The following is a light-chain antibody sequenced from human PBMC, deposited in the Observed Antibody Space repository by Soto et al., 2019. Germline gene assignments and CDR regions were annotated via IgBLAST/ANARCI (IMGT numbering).Light chain of an antibody. Sequence: DIQMTQSPSTLSASVGDRVVITCRASQSITTWLAWYQQKPGKAPTLMIYDASSLKSGVPSRFSRSGSATEFTLTISSLQPDDFAFYYCQQRLHAAITFGQGTGLEIK. CDR3: QQRLHAAIT. CDR2: DAS. V-gene: IGKV1-5*01. J-gene: IGKJ5*01. CDR1: QSITTW.